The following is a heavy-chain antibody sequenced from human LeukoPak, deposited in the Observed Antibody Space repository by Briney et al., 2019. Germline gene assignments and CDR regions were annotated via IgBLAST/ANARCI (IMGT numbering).Heavy chain of an antibody. CDR3: ARGMGSSWYYFDY. J-gene: IGHJ4*02. D-gene: IGHD6-13*01. V-gene: IGHV3-53*01. CDR1: GFTVSSHY. CDR2: IYGGGTT. Sequence: GGSLRLSCAASGFTVSSHYMSWVRQAPGKGLEWVSLIYGGGTTYYADSVKGRFTISRDNSKNTLCLQMNSLRAEDTAVYYCARGMGSSWYYFDYWGQGTLVTVSS.